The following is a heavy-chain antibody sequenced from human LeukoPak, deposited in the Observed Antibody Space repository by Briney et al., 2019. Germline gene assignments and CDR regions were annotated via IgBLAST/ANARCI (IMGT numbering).Heavy chain of an antibody. CDR1: GFTFSSYA. V-gene: IGHV3-30*04. D-gene: IGHD4-23*01. Sequence: GRSLRLSCAASGFTFSSYAMHWVRQAPGKELEWVAVISYDGSNKYYADSVKGRFTISRDNSKNTLYLQMNSLRAEDTAVYYCARSNPKPYGGDKNYYYYMDVWGKGTTVTVSS. CDR2: ISYDGSNK. CDR3: ARSNPKPYGGDKNYYYYMDV. J-gene: IGHJ6*03.